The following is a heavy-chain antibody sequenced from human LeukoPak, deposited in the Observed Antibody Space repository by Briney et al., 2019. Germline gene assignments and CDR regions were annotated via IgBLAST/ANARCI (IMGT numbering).Heavy chain of an antibody. J-gene: IGHJ4*02. D-gene: IGHD3-22*01. CDR3: ARGTYYYDSSGYYFDY. V-gene: IGHV1-69*04. CDR1: GGTFSSYA. CDR2: IIPILRIA. Sequence: SLKASCKASGGTFSSYAISWVRQAPGQGLEWMGRIIPILRIANYAQKLQGRVTITADKSTSTAYMELSSLRSEDTAVYYCARGTYYYDSSGYYFDYWGQGTLVTVFS.